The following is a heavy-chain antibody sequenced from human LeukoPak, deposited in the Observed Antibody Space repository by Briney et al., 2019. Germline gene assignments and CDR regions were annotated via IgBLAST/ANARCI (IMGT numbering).Heavy chain of an antibody. D-gene: IGHD3-22*01. V-gene: IGHV1-2*06. CDR2: INPNSGGT. CDR1: GYTFTGYY. J-gene: IGHJ4*02. CDR3: ARDPYYDSSGYYPLGV. Sequence: ASVKVSCKASGYTFTGYYMHWVRQAPGQGLEWMGRINPNSGGTNYAQKFQGRVTMTRDTSISTAYMELSRLRSDDTAVYYCARDPYYDSSGYYPLGVWGQGTLVTVSS.